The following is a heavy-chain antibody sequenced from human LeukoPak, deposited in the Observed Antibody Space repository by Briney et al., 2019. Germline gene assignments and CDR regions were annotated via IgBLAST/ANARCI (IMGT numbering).Heavy chain of an antibody. J-gene: IGHJ6*03. CDR3: ACKAYYYYYLDV. CDR2: VSGSGDNT. Sequence: GGSLRLSCAASGFTFSSHAMSWVRQAPGKGLEWVSAVSGSGDNTYYAASVKGRFTISRDNSKNTLYLHMSSLSAEDTAVYYCACKAYYYYYLDVWGKGTTVTVSS. CDR1: GFTFSSHA. D-gene: IGHD2/OR15-2a*01. V-gene: IGHV3-23*01.